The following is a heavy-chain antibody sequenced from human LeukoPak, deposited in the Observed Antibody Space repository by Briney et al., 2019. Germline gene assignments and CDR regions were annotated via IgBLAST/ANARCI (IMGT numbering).Heavy chain of an antibody. CDR1: GFTFRTYW. J-gene: IGHJ4*02. CDR2: IKGDESAR. V-gene: IGHV3-7*01. D-gene: IGHD1-26*01. CDR3: ARDVGGSLDY. Sequence: GGSLRLSCAASGFTFRTYWMAWGRQAPGKGLEWVANIKGDESARHQADSVKGRFTISRDNAQNSVYLQMSSLRGEDTAVYYCARDVGGSLDYWGQGTLVTVSS.